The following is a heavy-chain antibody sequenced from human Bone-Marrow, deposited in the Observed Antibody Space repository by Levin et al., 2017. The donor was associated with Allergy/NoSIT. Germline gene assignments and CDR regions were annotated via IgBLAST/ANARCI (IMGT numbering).Heavy chain of an antibody. Sequence: PGGSLRLSCAASGFSFTSAWLTWVRQAPGKGLEWVGRIIRKSDGGTVDYAAPVKDRFTISRDDSKNMLYLQMNSLKTDDTAVYYCTTENFWYFPLWGRGTLVTVSS. CDR2: IIRKSDGGTV. CDR3: TTENFWYFPL. J-gene: IGHJ2*01. D-gene: IGHD1-7*01. CDR1: GFSFTSAW. V-gene: IGHV3-15*01.